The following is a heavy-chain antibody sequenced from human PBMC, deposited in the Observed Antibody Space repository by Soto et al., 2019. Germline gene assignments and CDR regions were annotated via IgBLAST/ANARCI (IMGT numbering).Heavy chain of an antibody. CDR1: GFSLSTSGVG. V-gene: IGHV2-5*02. J-gene: IGHJ4*02. CDR3: AHTVDGYEGYFDY. CDR2: IYWDDDK. Sequence: QITLKESGPTLVKPTQTLTLTCTFSGFSLSTSGVGVGWIRQPPGKPLEWLALIYWDDDKRYSPSLKSRHTITTATSKIQVVLTVTNMDPADTATYCCAHTVDGYEGYFDYWGKGTQATVCS. D-gene: IGHD5-18*01.